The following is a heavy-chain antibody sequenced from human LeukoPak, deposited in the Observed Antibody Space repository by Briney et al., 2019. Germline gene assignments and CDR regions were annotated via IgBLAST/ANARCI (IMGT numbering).Heavy chain of an antibody. CDR3: ASWAPPPVAQPVIDI. Sequence: GGSLRHSCAASEVTFNTYSRNWVRQAPGKGLEWVSSISRNSDYIYYADSVKGRFTISRDNSKNTLYLQMNSLRVEDTAVYYCASWAPPPVAQPVIDIWGQGTMVTVSS. CDR2: ISRNSDYI. V-gene: IGHV3-21*04. CDR1: EVTFNTYS. J-gene: IGHJ3*02. D-gene: IGHD6-19*01.